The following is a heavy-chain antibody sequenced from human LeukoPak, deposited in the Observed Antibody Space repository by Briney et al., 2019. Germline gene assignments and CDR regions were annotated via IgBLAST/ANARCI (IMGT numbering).Heavy chain of an antibody. J-gene: IGHJ6*03. Sequence: GASVKVSCKASGYTFTGYYMHWVRQAPGQGLEWMGWINPNSGGTNYAQKFQGRVTMARDTSISTAYMELSRLRSDDAAVYYCARGGGSYYWYYYYYMDVWGKGTTVTVSS. CDR1: GYTFTGYY. CDR2: INPNSGGT. D-gene: IGHD1-26*01. V-gene: IGHV1-2*02. CDR3: ARGGGSYYWYYYYYMDV.